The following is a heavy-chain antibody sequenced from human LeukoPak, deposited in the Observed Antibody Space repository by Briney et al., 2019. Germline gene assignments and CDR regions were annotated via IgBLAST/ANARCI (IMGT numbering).Heavy chain of an antibody. J-gene: IGHJ3*02. D-gene: IGHD1-14*01. V-gene: IGHV3-21*01. CDR2: ISSSSSYI. CDR1: GFTFSSYS. CDR3: ARLGTDPDAFDI. Sequence: AGGSLRLSCAASGFTFSSYSMNWVRQAPGKGLEWVSSISSSSSYIYYADSVKGRFTISRDNAKNSLYLQMNSLRAEDTAVYYCARLGTDPDAFDIWGQGTMVTVSS.